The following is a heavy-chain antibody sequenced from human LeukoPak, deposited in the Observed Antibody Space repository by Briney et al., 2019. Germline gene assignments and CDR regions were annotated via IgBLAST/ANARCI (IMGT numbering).Heavy chain of an antibody. Sequence: GGSLRLSCAASGFTFSSHAMHWVRQAPGKGLEWVAVISYDGSNKYYADSVKGRFTISRDNSKNTLYLQMNSLRAEDTAVYYCARDGGGGVDYWGQGTLITVSS. CDR2: ISYDGSNK. V-gene: IGHV3-30-3*01. J-gene: IGHJ4*02. CDR3: ARDGGGGVDY. D-gene: IGHD3-16*01. CDR1: GFTFSSHA.